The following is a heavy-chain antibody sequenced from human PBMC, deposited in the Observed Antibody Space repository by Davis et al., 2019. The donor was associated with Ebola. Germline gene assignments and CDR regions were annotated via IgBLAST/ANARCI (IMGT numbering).Heavy chain of an antibody. CDR3: VKTRSNWWNDALEI. Sequence: SETLSLTCTVSGASISSYYWSWIRQPPGKGLEWIGYIYYNGSTYYNPSLKSRVTISVDTSKNQFSLKLSSVTAADTAVYYCVKTRSNWWNDALEIWGRGTMVIVSS. J-gene: IGHJ3*02. CDR1: GASISSYY. CDR2: IYYNGST. V-gene: IGHV4-59*12. D-gene: IGHD2-8*02.